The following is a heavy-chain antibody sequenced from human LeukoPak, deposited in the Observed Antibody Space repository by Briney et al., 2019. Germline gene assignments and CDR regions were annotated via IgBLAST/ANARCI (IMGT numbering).Heavy chain of an antibody. CDR2: IIPIFGTA. V-gene: IGHV1-69*06. J-gene: IGHJ3*02. D-gene: IGHD2-2*01. Sequence: SVKVSCKASGGTFSSYAISWVRQAPGQGLEWMGGIIPIFGTANFAQKFQGRVTITADKSTSTAYMELSSLRSEDTAVYYCARDRLLGCSSTSCYPGIMVEEFDAFDIWGQGTMVTISS. CDR1: GGTFSSYA. CDR3: ARDRLLGCSSTSCYPGIMVEEFDAFDI.